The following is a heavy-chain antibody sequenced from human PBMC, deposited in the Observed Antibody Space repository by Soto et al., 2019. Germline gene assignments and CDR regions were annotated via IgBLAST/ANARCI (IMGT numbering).Heavy chain of an antibody. CDR3: ARDAALGGLSDYYYYGMDV. D-gene: IGHD3-16*01. V-gene: IGHV1-18*01. CDR2: ISAYNGNT. CDR1: GYTFTSYG. J-gene: IGHJ6*02. Sequence: ASVKVSCKASGYTFTSYGISWVRQAPGQGLEWMGWISAYNGNTNYSQKLQGRVTITTDTSTSTAYMELRSLRSDDTAVYYCARDAALGGLSDYYYYGMDVWGQGTTVTVSS.